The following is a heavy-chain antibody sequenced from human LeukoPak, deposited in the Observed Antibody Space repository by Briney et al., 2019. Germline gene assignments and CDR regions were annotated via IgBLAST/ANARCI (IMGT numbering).Heavy chain of an antibody. D-gene: IGHD3-9*01. CDR3: ARGGAGYYDILTGYFIPYYYYMDV. CDR2: ISAYNGNT. J-gene: IGHJ6*03. V-gene: IGHV1-18*01. Sequence: GASVKVSCKASGYTFTSYGISWVRQAPGQGLEWMGWISAYNGNTNYAQKLQGRVTMTTDTSTNTAYMELRSLRSDDTAVYYCARGGAGYYDILTGYFIPYYYYMDVWGKGTTVTISS. CDR1: GYTFTSYG.